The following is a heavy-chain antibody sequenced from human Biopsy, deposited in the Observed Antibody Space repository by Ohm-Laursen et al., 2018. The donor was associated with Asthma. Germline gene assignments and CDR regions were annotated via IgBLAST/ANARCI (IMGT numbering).Heavy chain of an antibody. V-gene: IGHV4-59*01. Sequence: SDTLSLTCTVSGDSINSYYWTWIRQPPGKGLEWIGYIYYTGTTNSNPSLKSRVTMSVDTSKNQFSLKLSSVTAADTAVYYCARDFVDSAMDYFDYWGQGTLVTVSS. CDR1: GDSINSYY. D-gene: IGHD5-18*01. J-gene: IGHJ4*02. CDR2: IYYTGTT. CDR3: ARDFVDSAMDYFDY.